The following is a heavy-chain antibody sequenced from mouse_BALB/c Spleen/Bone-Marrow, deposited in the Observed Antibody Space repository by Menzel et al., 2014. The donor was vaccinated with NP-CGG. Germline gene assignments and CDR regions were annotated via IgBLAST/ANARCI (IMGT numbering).Heavy chain of an antibody. CDR3: ARYDGYFDY. V-gene: IGHV1-54*01. CDR2: INPGSGST. J-gene: IGHJ2*01. D-gene: IGHD2-3*01. Sequence: VKLMESGAELVRPGTSVKVSCKASGYAFTDYLMEWLKQRPGQGLEWSGVINPGSGSTNYNEKFKDKATLTADKSSSTAYMQLSSLTSDDSAVYFCARYDGYFDYWGQGTILTVSS. CDR1: GYAFTDYL.